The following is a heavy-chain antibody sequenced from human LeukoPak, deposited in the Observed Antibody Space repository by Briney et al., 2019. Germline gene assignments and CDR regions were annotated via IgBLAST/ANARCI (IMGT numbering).Heavy chain of an antibody. CDR3: VRFEDYGGNRDVFDI. J-gene: IGHJ3*02. Sequence: ASVKVSCKASGYTFSSYAISWVRQAPGQGLEWMGWINPHSGGAVYAQGFQGRVTMTRDTSISTAYMELSRLRSDDTAVYYCVRFEDYGGNRDVFDIWGQGTMVTVYS. CDR2: INPHSGGA. V-gene: IGHV1-2*02. CDR1: GYTFSSYA. D-gene: IGHD4-23*01.